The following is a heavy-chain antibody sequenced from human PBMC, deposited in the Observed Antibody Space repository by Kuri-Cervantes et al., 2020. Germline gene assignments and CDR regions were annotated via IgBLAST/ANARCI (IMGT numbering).Heavy chain of an antibody. CDR3: AREDYGGNYYYGMDV. CDR1: EFTFSSYS. V-gene: IGHV3-48*01. Sequence: GGSLRLSCAASEFTFSSYSMNWVRQAPGKGLEWVSYISSSSSTIYYADSVKGRFTISRDNSKNTLYLQMNSLRAEDTAVYYCAREDYGGNYYYGMDVWGQGTTVTVSS. CDR2: ISSSSSTI. J-gene: IGHJ6*02. D-gene: IGHD4-23*01.